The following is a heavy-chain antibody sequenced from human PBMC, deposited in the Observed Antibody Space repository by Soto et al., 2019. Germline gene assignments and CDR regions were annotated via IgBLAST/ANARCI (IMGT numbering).Heavy chain of an antibody. CDR3: ARVGGLRYFDWLNWFDP. D-gene: IGHD3-9*01. J-gene: IGHJ5*02. Sequence: PGGSLRLSCAASGFTFSSYSMNWVRQAPGKGLEWVSSISSSSSYIYYADSVKGRFTISRDNAKNSLYLQMNSLRAEDTAVYYCARVGGLRYFDWLNWFDPWGQGTLVNVSS. V-gene: IGHV3-21*01. CDR2: ISSSSSYI. CDR1: GFTFSSYS.